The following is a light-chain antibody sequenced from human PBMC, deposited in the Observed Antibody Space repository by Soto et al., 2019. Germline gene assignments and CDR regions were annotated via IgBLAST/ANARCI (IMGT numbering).Light chain of an antibody. V-gene: IGKV1-33*01. Sequence: DIQMTQSPSPLSASVGDRVTITCQASQDISNYLNWYQQKPGKAPKLLIYDASNLETGVPSRFSGSGSGTDFTFTISSLQPEDIATYYCQQYDNLLPTFGQGTRLEIK. CDR1: QDISNY. CDR3: QQYDNLLPT. CDR2: DAS. J-gene: IGKJ5*01.